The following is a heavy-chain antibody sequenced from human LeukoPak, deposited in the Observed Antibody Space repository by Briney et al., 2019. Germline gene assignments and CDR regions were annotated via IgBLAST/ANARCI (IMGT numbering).Heavy chain of an antibody. V-gene: IGHV4-39*01. J-gene: IGHJ4*02. CDR1: GGSISSSSYY. D-gene: IGHD3-3*01. CDR2: IYYSGST. Sequence: PSETLSLTCXVSGGSISSSSYYWGWIRPPPGKGLEWIGSIYYSGSTYYNPSLKSRVTISVDTSKNQFSLKLSSVTAADTAVYYCARQGYDFWSGLAFDYWGQGTLVTVSS. CDR3: ARQGYDFWSGLAFDY.